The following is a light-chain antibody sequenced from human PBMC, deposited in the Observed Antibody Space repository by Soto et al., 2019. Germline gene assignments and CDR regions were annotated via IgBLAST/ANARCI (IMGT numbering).Light chain of an antibody. CDR1: SSNIGSNF. CDR3: AAWYVSVKGVV. J-gene: IGLJ2*01. Sequence: QSVLTQPPSASGTPGQRVTISCSGSSSNIGSNFVYWYQQVPGTAPKVLIYRNDQRPSGVPARVSGSKSGTSASLAISGLRSEDEAHYYCAAWYVSVKGVVFGGGTKLTVL. V-gene: IGLV1-47*01. CDR2: RND.